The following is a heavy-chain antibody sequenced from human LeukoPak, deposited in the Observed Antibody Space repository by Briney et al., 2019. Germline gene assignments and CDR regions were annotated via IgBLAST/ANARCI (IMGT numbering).Heavy chain of an antibody. D-gene: IGHD2-21*02. Sequence: SLRLYCAASGFTFDDYAMHWVRQAPGKGLEWVSGISWNSGSIGYADSVKGRFTISRDNAKNSLYLQMNSLRAEDTALYYCARYCGGDCYLAPDAFDIWGQGTMVTVSS. CDR2: ISWNSGSI. V-gene: IGHV3-9*01. CDR3: ARYCGGDCYLAPDAFDI. CDR1: GFTFDDYA. J-gene: IGHJ3*02.